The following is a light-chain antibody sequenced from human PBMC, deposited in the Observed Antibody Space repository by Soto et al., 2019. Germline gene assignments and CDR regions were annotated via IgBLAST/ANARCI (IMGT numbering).Light chain of an antibody. V-gene: IGKV1-13*02. J-gene: IGKJ4*01. CDR2: DAS. CDR1: QGISSA. CDR3: QQFNSYPL. Sequence: AIQLTQSPSSLSASVGDRVTITCRASQGISSALAWYQQKPGKAPKLLIYDASSLESGVPSRFSDSETGTDFTLTISSLQPEDFATYYCQQFNSYPLFGGGTKVEIK.